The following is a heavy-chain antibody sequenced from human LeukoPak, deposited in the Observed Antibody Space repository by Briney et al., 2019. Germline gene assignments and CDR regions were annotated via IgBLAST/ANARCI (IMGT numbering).Heavy chain of an antibody. V-gene: IGHV3-30*02. CDR3: AKKTGDSSGYYRRYYFDY. Sequence: QPGGSLRLSCAASGFTFSSYGMHWVRQAPGKGLEWVAFIRSDGSNKYYADSVKGRFTISRDNSKNTLYLQMNSLRAEDTAVYYCAKKTGDSSGYYRRYYFDYWGQGTLVTVSS. CDR2: IRSDGSNK. D-gene: IGHD3-22*01. J-gene: IGHJ4*02. CDR1: GFTFSSYG.